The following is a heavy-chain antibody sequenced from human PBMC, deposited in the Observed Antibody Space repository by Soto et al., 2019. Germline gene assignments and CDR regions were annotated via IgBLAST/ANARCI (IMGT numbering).Heavy chain of an antibody. CDR1: GFSLSNARMG. Sequence: SGPTLVNPTETLTLTCTVSGFSLSNARMGVSWIRQPPGKALEWLAHIFSNDEKSYSTSLKSRLTISKDTSKSQVVLTMTNMDPVDTATYYFARISRDYGGNVGSLSIDYWGQGTLVTVSS. CDR2: IFSNDEK. CDR3: ARISRDYGGNVGSLSIDY. V-gene: IGHV2-26*01. J-gene: IGHJ4*02. D-gene: IGHD4-17*01.